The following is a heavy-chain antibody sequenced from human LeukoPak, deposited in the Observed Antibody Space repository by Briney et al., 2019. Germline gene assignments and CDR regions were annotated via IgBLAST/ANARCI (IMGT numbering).Heavy chain of an antibody. CDR1: GFTFSSYA. D-gene: IGHD2-2*01. Sequence: PGGSLRLSCAASGFTFSSYAMSWVRQAPGKGLEWVSAISGSGGSTNYADSVEGRFTISRDNSKNTLYLQMNSLRVEDTAVYYCGPADPNDAFDIWGQGTMVTVSS. CDR3: GPADPNDAFDI. CDR2: ISGSGGST. J-gene: IGHJ3*02. V-gene: IGHV3-23*01.